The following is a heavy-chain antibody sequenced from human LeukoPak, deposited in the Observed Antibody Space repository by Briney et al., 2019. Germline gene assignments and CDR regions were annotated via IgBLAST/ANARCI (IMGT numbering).Heavy chain of an antibody. CDR3: ARVLGYCSGGGCSEYFQH. V-gene: IGHV4-59*01. CDR1: GGSISSYY. J-gene: IGHJ1*01. Sequence: SETLSLTCTVSGGSISSYYWSWIRQPPGKGLEWIGCIYYSGSTNYNPPLRSRVTISVDTSKNQFSLKLSSVTAADTAVYYCARVLGYCSGGGCSEYFQHWGQGTLVTVSS. D-gene: IGHD2-15*01. CDR2: IYYSGST.